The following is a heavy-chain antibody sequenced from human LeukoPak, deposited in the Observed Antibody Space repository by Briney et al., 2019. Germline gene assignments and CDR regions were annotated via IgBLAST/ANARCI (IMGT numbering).Heavy chain of an antibody. Sequence: ASVKVSCKASGYTFTGYYMHWVRQAPGQGLEWMGWINPNSGGTNYAQKFQGRVTMTRDTSISTAYMELSRLRSDDTAVYYCAAGGLGYCSSTSCSDYYYYYCMDVWGKGTTVTVSS. CDR2: INPNSGGT. J-gene: IGHJ6*04. D-gene: IGHD2-2*01. V-gene: IGHV1-2*02. CDR1: GYTFTGYY. CDR3: AAGGLGYCSSTSCSDYYYYYCMDV.